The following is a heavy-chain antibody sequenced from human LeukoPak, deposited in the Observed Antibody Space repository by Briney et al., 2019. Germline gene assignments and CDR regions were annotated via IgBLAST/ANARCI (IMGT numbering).Heavy chain of an antibody. CDR2: IQTSGST. CDR1: GGSIRSGSYY. J-gene: IGHJ4*02. Sequence: SETLSLTCTVSGGSIRSGSYYWSWIRQPAGKGLEWIGRIQTSGSTNYNPSLKSRVTISVDTSKNQFSLKLSSVTAAVTAAYYCAREGGVDDLRYTKGGYYFDYWGQGTLVTVSS. V-gene: IGHV4-61*02. CDR3: AREGGVDDLRYTKGGYYFDY. D-gene: IGHD3-9*01.